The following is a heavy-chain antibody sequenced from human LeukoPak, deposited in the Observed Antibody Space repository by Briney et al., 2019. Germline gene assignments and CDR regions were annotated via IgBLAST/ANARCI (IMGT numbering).Heavy chain of an antibody. D-gene: IGHD1-26*01. Sequence: GGSLRLSCAASGFTFSSYAMSWVRQAPGKGLGWVSAISGSGGSTYYADSVKGRFTISRDNSKNTLYLQMNSLRAEDTAVYYCAVLVGATNFDYWGQGTLVTVSS. CDR1: GFTFSSYA. CDR3: AVLVGATNFDY. J-gene: IGHJ4*02. V-gene: IGHV3-23*01. CDR2: ISGSGGST.